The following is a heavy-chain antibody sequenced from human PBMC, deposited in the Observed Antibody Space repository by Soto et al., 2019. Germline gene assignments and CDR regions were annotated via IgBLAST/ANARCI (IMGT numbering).Heavy chain of an antibody. Sequence: GGSLRLSCAASGFTFTSNGMSWVRQAPGKGLEWVSSISGSGGSTYYAGSVKGRLTISRDNSKNTLYLQLNSLRAEDTAVYYCAKIAVTGMWFFDCWGQGTLVTVSS. CDR1: GFTFTSNG. D-gene: IGHD6-19*01. CDR3: AKIAVTGMWFFDC. CDR2: ISGSGGST. V-gene: IGHV3-23*01. J-gene: IGHJ4*02.